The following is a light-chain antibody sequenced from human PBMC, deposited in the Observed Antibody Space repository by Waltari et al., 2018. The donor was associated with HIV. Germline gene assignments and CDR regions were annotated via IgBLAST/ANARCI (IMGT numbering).Light chain of an antibody. V-gene: IGLV6-57*01. Sequence: NFILTQSHSVSESPGKTVTISCTRSSGGIGSTYIQWYQQRPGRSPDTVIYEDSQRPSGVPKRFSGSVDSSANSASLTISGLKTEDEADYFCQSYDGTTVVFGGGTRLTVL. J-gene: IGLJ2*01. CDR3: QSYDGTTVV. CDR1: SGGIGSTY. CDR2: EDS.